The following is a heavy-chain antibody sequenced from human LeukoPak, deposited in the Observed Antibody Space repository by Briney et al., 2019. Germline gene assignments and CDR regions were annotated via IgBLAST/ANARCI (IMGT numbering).Heavy chain of an antibody. V-gene: IGHV4-34*01. D-gene: IGHD2-15*01. CDR1: GGSFSGYY. J-gene: IGHJ3*02. CDR2: INHSGST. CDR3: CSYGLDAFDI. Sequence: KPSETLSFTCAVYGGSFSGYYWSWIRQPPGKGLEWIGEINHSGSTNYNPSLKSRVTISVDTSKNQFSLKLSSVTAADTAVYYCCSYGLDAFDIWGQGTMVTVSS.